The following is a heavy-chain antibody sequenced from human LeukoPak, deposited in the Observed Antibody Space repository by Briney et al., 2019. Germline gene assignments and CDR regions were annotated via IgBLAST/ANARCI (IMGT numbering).Heavy chain of an antibody. CDR2: INSDGSST. CDR3: ASGLDYGGNSGAYYFDY. Sequence: GGSLRLSCAASGFTFSSYWMHWVRQAPGKGLVWVSRINSDGSSTSYADSVKGRFTISRDSAKNTLYLQMNSLRAEDTAVYYCASGLDYGGNSGAYYFDYWGQGTLVTVSS. V-gene: IGHV3-74*01. J-gene: IGHJ4*02. CDR1: GFTFSSYW. D-gene: IGHD4-23*01.